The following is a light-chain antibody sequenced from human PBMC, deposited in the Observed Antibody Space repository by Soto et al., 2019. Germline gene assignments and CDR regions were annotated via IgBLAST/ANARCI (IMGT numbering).Light chain of an antibody. Sequence: DIQMTQSPSSLSASVGDRVTITCRASQSISSYLNWYQKPGKAPKLLIYAASSLQSGVPSRFSGSGSGTDFTLTISSLQPEDFATYYCQQSYSTPPWTFGQGTKVEIK. CDR1: QSISSY. CDR2: AAS. J-gene: IGKJ1*01. CDR3: QQSYSTPPWT. V-gene: IGKV1-39*01.